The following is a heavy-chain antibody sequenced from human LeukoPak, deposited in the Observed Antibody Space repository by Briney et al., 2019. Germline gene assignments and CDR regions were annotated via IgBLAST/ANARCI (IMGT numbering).Heavy chain of an antibody. V-gene: IGHV4-39*01. Sequence: PSETLSLTCTVSGGSISSSSYYWGWIRQPPGKGLEWIGSIYYSGSTYYNPSLKSRVTISVDTSKNQFSLKLSSVTAADTAVYYCARAVYDFWSGTKSVLHAFDIWGQGTMVTVSS. CDR1: GGSISSSSYY. CDR3: ARAVYDFWSGTKSVLHAFDI. D-gene: IGHD3-3*01. J-gene: IGHJ3*02. CDR2: IYYSGST.